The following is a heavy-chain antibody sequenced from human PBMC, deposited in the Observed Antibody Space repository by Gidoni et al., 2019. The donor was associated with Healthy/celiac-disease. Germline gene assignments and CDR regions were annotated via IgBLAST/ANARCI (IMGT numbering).Heavy chain of an antibody. J-gene: IGHJ5*02. CDR3: ARPRVYSSSWSGGWFDP. Sequence: CKGSGSSFTSYWIGWVRQMPGKGLEWMGIIYPGDSDTRYSPSFQGQVTISADKSISTAYLQWSSLKASDTAMYYCARPRVYSSSWSGGWFDPWGQGTLVTVSS. CDR1: GSSFTSYW. D-gene: IGHD6-13*01. CDR2: IYPGDSDT. V-gene: IGHV5-51*01.